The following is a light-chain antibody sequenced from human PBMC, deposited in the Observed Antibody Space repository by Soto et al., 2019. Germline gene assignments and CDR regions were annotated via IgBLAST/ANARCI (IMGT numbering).Light chain of an antibody. V-gene: IGKV1-5*01. J-gene: IGKJ1*01. CDR3: QQYDSYLGT. Sequence: DIQVTQSPSTLSASVGDRVTVTCRASQSVSKYLAWYQQRPGKAPKLLIYDASSLESGVPSRFSGSGSGTDFTLTINSRQPDDFATYYCQQYDSYLGTFGQGTKVEIK. CDR2: DAS. CDR1: QSVSKY.